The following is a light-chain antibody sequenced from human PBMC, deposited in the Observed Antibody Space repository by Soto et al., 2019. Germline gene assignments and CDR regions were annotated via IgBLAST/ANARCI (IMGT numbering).Light chain of an antibody. CDR3: QQYGSSPPRLT. V-gene: IGKV3-20*01. Sequence: EIVLTQSPGTLSLSPGERATLSCRASQSVSSSYLAWYQQKPGQAPRLLIYGASSRATGIPDRFSGSGSGTDFTLTISRLDPEDFAVYYCQQYGSSPPRLTFGGGTKVEIK. CDR2: GAS. CDR1: QSVSSSY. J-gene: IGKJ4*01.